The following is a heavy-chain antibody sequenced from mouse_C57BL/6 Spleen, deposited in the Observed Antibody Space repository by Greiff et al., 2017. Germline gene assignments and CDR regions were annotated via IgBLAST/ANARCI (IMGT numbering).Heavy chain of an antibody. CDR3: TRLGRFAD. J-gene: IGHJ3*01. Sequence: VQLQQSGAELVRPGASVTLSCKASGYTFTDYEMHWVKQTPVHGLEWIGAIDPESGGTAYNQKFKGKAILTADKSSSTAYMELRSLTSEDSAVYYCTRLGRFADWGKGTLVTVSA. CDR1: GYTFTDYE. D-gene: IGHD4-1*01. CDR2: IDPESGGT. V-gene: IGHV1-15*01.